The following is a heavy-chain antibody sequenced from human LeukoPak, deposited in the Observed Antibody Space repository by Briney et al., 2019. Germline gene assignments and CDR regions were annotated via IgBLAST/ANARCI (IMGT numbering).Heavy chain of an antibody. CDR2: IYYSGST. D-gene: IGHD5-18*01. V-gene: IGHV4-39*01. CDR3: ARHGGSSYGSYYFDF. Sequence: PSETLSLTCTVSGGSISSSSYYWGWIRQPPGRGVEWIETIYYSGSTYYNPSLKSRVTISVDTSKNQFSLKLSSVTAADTAVYYCARHGGSSYGSYYFDFWGQGTLVTVSS. J-gene: IGHJ4*02. CDR1: GGSISSSSYY.